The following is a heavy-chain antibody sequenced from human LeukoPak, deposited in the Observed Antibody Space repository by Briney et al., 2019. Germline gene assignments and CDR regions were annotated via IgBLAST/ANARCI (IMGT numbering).Heavy chain of an antibody. V-gene: IGHV4-59*01. CDR1: GNSLGNYY. J-gene: IGHJ6*03. D-gene: IGHD6-13*01. Sequence: SETLSLTCTVSGNSLGNYYWSWIRQPPGKGLEWIGYIYYSGSTNYNPSLKSRVTISVDTSKNQFSLKLSSVTAADTAVYYCARGVAYSSSWYGGYYYYYMDVWGKGTTVTISS. CDR3: ARGVAYSSSWYGGYYYYYMDV. CDR2: IYYSGST.